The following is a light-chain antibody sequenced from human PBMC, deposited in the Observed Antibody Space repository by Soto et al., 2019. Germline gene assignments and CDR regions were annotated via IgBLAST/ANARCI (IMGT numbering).Light chain of an antibody. J-gene: IGKJ4*01. Sequence: DIQMTQSPSSLSTSVGDRVTITCQASHDINNFLNWYQQEPGKAPILLIYDASSLEIGVPSRFSGSGSGTHFAFTISSLQPEDVATYYCQQFDDLPLTFGAGTKVELK. V-gene: IGKV1-33*01. CDR3: QQFDDLPLT. CDR1: HDINNF. CDR2: DAS.